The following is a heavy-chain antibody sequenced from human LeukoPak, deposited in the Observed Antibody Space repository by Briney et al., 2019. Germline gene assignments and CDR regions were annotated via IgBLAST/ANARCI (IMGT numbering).Heavy chain of an antibody. J-gene: IGHJ4*02. D-gene: IGHD3-10*01. CDR3: ASSDYGSGSYYDQY. V-gene: IGHV1-2*02. CDR1: GYTFTGYY. CDR2: INPNSGGT. Sequence: ASVKVSCKASGYTFTGYYMHWVRQAPGQGLEWMGWINPNSGGTNYAQKFQGRVTMTRDTSISTAYMELSRLRSDDTAVYYCASSDYGSGSYYDQYWGQRTLVTVSS.